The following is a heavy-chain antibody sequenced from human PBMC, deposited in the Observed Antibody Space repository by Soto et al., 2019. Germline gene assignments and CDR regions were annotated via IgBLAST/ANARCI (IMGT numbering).Heavy chain of an antibody. CDR1: GLTFSNVW. D-gene: IGHD5-12*01. CDR2: IKSKSDGETA. J-gene: IGHJ4*02. Sequence: GGSLRLSCAASGLTFSNVWMTWVRQAPGKGLEWVGRIKSKSDGETADVAAPVKARFTISRDDSKNTVFLEMNSLKSEDTALYYCAITARIKRDPSTGFNYGGGGTQFPVS. CDR3: AITARIKRDPSTGFNY. V-gene: IGHV3-15*01.